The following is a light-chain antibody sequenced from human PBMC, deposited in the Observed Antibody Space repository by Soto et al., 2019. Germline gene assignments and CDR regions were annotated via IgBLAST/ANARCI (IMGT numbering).Light chain of an antibody. V-gene: IGKV3-15*01. CDR3: HQYNNGPPMYT. J-gene: IGKJ2*01. CDR2: GAS. Sequence: EIVMTQSPATLSVSPGERATLSCRASQSVSSNLAWYQQKPGQAPRLLIYGASTRATGIPARFSGSVSGTEFTITITIMLSEDFAVSFCHQYNNGPPMYTFGQGTKLEIK. CDR1: QSVSSN.